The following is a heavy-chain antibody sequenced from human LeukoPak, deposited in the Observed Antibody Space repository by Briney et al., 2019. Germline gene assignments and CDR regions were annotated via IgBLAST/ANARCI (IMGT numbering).Heavy chain of an antibody. J-gene: IGHJ6*03. CDR1: GYTFTGYY. Sequence: ASVKVSCKASGYTFTGYYMYWVRQAPGQGLEWMGWINPNSGVTNYAQKFQGRVTMTRDTSISTAYMELSRLRPDDTAVYYCARGGIQYYYYYMDVWGKGTTVTISS. D-gene: IGHD3-16*01. V-gene: IGHV1-2*02. CDR3: ARGGIQYYYYYMDV. CDR2: INPNSGVT.